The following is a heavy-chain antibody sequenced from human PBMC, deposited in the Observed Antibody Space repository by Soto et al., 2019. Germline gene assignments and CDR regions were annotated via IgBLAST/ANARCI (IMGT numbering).Heavy chain of an antibody. CDR3: TTGSTGRDY. V-gene: IGHV3-15*01. J-gene: IGHJ4*02. CDR2: VKSKTDGGTT. D-gene: IGHD3-10*01. CDR1: GFTFTSAL. Sequence: EVQLVESGGGLVKPGGSLRLSCAASGFTFTSALMTWVRQAPGKGLEWVGRVKSKTDGGTTDYAAPVKGRCTISRDDSEKTLYLQMNSLKTEDIAVYYCTTGSTGRDYWGQGTLVTVSS.